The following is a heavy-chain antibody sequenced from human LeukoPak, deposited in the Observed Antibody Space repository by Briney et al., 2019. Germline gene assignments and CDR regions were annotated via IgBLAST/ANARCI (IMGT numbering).Heavy chain of an antibody. CDR2: IKQDGSEK. CDR3: ARGGGSGIGSAFDI. J-gene: IGHJ3*02. D-gene: IGHD3-10*01. V-gene: IGHV3-7*01. CDR1: GFSFSTYW. Sequence: GGSLRLSCETSGFSFSTYWMSWVRQAPGKGLEWVANIKQDGSEKYYVDSVKGRFTISRDNAKNSLYLQMNSLGAEDTAVYYCARGGGSGIGSAFDIWGQGTMVTVSS.